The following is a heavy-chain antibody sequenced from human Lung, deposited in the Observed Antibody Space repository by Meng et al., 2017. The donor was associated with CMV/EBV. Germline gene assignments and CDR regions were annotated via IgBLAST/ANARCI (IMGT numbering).Heavy chain of an antibody. CDR1: GGAISSSSYD. V-gene: IGHV4-39*01. CDR2: IYYSGST. D-gene: IGHD3-10*01. J-gene: IGHJ3*02. CDR3: ARHSGFGELCDAFDI. Sequence: SETWSPPCTALGGAISSSSYDWGWIRQPPGKGREWIGSIYYSGSTYYNPSLKSRVTISVDTSKNEFSLKLGSVTAADTAVYYCARHSGFGELCDAFDIWGQGTMVTVSS.